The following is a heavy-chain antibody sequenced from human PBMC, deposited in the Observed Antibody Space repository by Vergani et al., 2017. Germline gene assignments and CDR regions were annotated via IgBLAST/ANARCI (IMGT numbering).Heavy chain of an antibody. CDR2: ISSSGSTI. V-gene: IGHV3-48*03. CDR3: ARDIGGDGDCGDYYCGMDV. CDR1: GFTFSSSE. Sequence: EVQLVESGGGLVQPGGSLRLSCAASGFTFSSSEMNWVRQAPGKGLEWVSYISSSGSTIYYADSVKGRFTISRDNAKNSLYLQMNSLRAADPAVYYCARDIGGDGDCGDYYCGMDVWGQGTTVTVYS. J-gene: IGHJ6*02. D-gene: IGHD2-21*02.